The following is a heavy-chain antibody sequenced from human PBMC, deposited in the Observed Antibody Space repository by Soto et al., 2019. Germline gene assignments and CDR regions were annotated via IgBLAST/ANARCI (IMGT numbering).Heavy chain of an antibody. V-gene: IGHV3-11*01. D-gene: IGHD5-12*01. J-gene: IGHJ4*02. CDR1: GFRFSDYY. CDR3: ARDRGIVATGVGYYYDF. Sequence: QVQLVESGGGLVKPGGSLRLSCAASGFRFSDYYMSWIRQASGKGLEWISYITTTGTTVSYADSVKGRFTISRDNARNSLYLQRDSLRPEDTAVYYCARDRGIVATGVGYYYDFWGQGTLVTVSS. CDR2: ITTTGTTV.